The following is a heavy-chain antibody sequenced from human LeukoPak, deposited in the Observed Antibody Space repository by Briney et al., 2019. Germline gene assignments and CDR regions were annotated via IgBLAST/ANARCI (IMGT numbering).Heavy chain of an antibody. CDR3: AKPFIVGATGYYYYYMDV. D-gene: IGHD1-26*01. CDR2: ISGSGGTT. CDR1: GFTFSNYA. V-gene: IGHV3-23*01. Sequence: GGSLRLSCAASGFTFSNYAMSWVRQAPGKGLEWVSAISGSGGTTHYADSVKGRFTISRDNSKNTLYLQMNSLRVEDTAVYYCAKPFIVGATGYYYYYMDVWGKGTTVTVAS. J-gene: IGHJ6*03.